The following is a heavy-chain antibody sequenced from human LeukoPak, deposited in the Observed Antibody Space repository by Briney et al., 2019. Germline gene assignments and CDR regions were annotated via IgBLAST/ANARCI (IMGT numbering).Heavy chain of an antibody. CDR2: INHSGST. CDR1: GGSFSGYY. D-gene: IGHD5-12*01. V-gene: IGHV4-34*01. J-gene: IGHJ4*02. Sequence: SETLSLTCAVYGGSFSGYYWSWIRQPPGKGLEWIGEINHSGSTNYNPSLKSRVTISINTSKNQFSLKLSSVTAADTAMYYCARRNGQDIVATFRRRYYFDYWGQGTLVTVSS. CDR3: ARRNGQDIVATFRRRYYFDY.